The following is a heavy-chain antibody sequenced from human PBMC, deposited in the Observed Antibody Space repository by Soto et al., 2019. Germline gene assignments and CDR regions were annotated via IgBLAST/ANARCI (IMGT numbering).Heavy chain of an antibody. D-gene: IGHD3-10*01. J-gene: IGHJ4*02. Sequence: PWESLKISCKGFGYSFTSYWSGWVRQMPGKGLEWMGNIYPGDSDTRYSPSFQGHVTISADKSINTAYLQWSSLKASDTAMYYCTRPDFYYGSGDWAFWGQGTPVTVSS. V-gene: IGHV5-51*01. CDR2: IYPGDSDT. CDR3: TRPDFYYGSGDWAF. CDR1: GYSFTSYW.